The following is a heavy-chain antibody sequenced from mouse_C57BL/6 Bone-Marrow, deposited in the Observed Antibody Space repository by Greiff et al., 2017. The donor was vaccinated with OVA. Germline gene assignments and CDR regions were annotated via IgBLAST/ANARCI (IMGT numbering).Heavy chain of an antibody. J-gene: IGHJ2*01. CDR2: IDPENGDT. CDR1: GFNIKDDY. V-gene: IGHV14-4*01. CDR3: TTYRY. Sequence: EVKLMESGAELVRPGASVKLSCTASGFNIKDDYMHWVKQRPEQGLEWIGWIDPENGDTEYASKFQGKATITADTSSNTAYLQLSSLTSEDTAFYYCTTYRYWGQGTTLTVSS.